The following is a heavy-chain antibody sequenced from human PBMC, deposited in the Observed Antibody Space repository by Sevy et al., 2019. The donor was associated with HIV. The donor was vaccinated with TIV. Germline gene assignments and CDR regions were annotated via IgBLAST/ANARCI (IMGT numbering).Heavy chain of an antibody. CDR2: ISASGAST. J-gene: IGHJ4*02. V-gene: IGHV3-23*01. CDR3: AKDPGEIQLWLIGDC. D-gene: IGHD5-18*01. CDR1: GFTFSNYA. Sequence: GGSLRLSCAASGFTFSNYAMTWVRQAPGKGLEWVSAISASGASTYYADSVKGQFTISRDNSKNTLYLQMDSLRAEDTAVYYCAKDPGEIQLWLIGDCWGQGTLVTVSS.